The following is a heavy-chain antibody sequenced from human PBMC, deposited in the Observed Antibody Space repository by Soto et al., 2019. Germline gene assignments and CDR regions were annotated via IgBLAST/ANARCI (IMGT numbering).Heavy chain of an antibody. CDR3: AKPPDYNWNDY. CDR2: VSGSGSST. V-gene: IGHV3-23*01. CDR1: GFTFSSYT. D-gene: IGHD1-20*01. J-gene: IGHJ4*02. Sequence: EVQLLESGGGLVQPGGSLRLSCAASGFTFSSYTMSWVRQAPGKGLEWISAVSGSGSSTYYADSVKGRFTISGDNSKDTLYLQMNNLRAEDTAVYYCAKPPDYNWNDYWGQGTLVTVSS.